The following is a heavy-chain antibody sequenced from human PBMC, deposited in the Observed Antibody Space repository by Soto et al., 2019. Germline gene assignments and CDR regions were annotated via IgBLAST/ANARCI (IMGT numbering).Heavy chain of an antibody. CDR3: ARNRHRLFDY. D-gene: IGHD3-22*01. Sequence: QLQLQESGSGLVKPSQTLSLTCAVSGGSLSSGGYSWSWIRQPPGKGLEWIGYIYHSGSTYYNPSHKRRVAISVDRSKNQFSLKLRSVTAADTAVYYCARNRHRLFDYWGQGTLVTVSS. J-gene: IGHJ4*02. V-gene: IGHV4-30-2*01. CDR1: GGSLSSGGYS. CDR2: IYHSGST.